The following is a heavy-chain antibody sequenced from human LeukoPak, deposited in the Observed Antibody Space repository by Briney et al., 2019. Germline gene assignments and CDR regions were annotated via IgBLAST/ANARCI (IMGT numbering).Heavy chain of an antibody. D-gene: IGHD5-24*01. CDR3: AKGGDGYNYYFDY. J-gene: IGHJ4*02. CDR1: GFTFSDYA. V-gene: IGHV3-23*01. Sequence: GGSLRLSCTASGFTFSDYAMSWVRQAPGEGLEWVSGISGSGGSIRYADSVKGRFIISRDNSKNTLYLQMNSLRAKDTAVYYCAKGGDGYNYYFDYWGQETLVTVSS. CDR2: ISGSGGSI.